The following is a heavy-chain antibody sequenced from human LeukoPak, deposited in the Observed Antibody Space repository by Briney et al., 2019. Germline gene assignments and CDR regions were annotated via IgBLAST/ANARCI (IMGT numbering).Heavy chain of an antibody. D-gene: IGHD4-11*01. Sequence: SETLSLTCTVSGGSFSNYYWNWIRQPPGQGLEWIGHIYYSGSTNYNPSLKSRVTISVDTSKNQFSLKLSSVTAADTAVYYCARMVESTVTIAFENWFDPWGQGTLVTVSS. CDR2: IYYSGST. J-gene: IGHJ5*02. V-gene: IGHV4-59*01. CDR3: ARMVESTVTIAFENWFDP. CDR1: GGSFSNYY.